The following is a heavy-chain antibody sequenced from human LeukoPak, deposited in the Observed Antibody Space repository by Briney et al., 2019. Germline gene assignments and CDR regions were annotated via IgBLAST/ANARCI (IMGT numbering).Heavy chain of an antibody. J-gene: IGHJ5*02. Sequence: SETLSLTCSVSGRSISSSSYYWGWIRQPPGKGLEWIGSIYYGGSTYQNPSLKSRVTISVDTSKNQFSLKLSSVTAADTAVYYCARDTGTKNWFDPWGQGTLVTVSS. D-gene: IGHD1-1*01. CDR1: GRSISSSSYY. V-gene: IGHV4-39*07. CDR2: IYYGGST. CDR3: ARDTGTKNWFDP.